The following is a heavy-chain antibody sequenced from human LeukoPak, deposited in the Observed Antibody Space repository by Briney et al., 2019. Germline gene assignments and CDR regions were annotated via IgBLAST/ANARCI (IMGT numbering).Heavy chain of an antibody. CDR3: AKGGYCDDHSSGGVFDY. V-gene: IGHV3-23*01. J-gene: IGHJ4*02. CDR2: ISGRGTTP. CDR1: GFTFSSYA. D-gene: IGHD2-21*01. Sequence: GGSLRLSCAASGFTFSSYAMSWVRQAPGMGLEWVSAISGRGTTPYYADSVKGRFTISRDNPKNTLYLQMNSLRADDTAIYYCAKGGYCDDHSSGGVFDYWGQGTPVTVSS.